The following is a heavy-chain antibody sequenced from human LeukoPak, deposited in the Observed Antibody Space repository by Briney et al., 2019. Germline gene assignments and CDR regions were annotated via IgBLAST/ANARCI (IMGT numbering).Heavy chain of an antibody. V-gene: IGHV3-15*01. D-gene: IGHD3-9*01. CDR1: GFTFSNAW. Sequence: GGSLRLSCAASGFTFSNAWMSWVRQAPGKGLEWDGRIKSKTDGGTTDYAAPVKGRFTISRDDSKNTLYLQMNSLKTEDTAVYYCTTVDILTGYEIDYWGQGTLVTVSS. CDR3: TTVDILTGYEIDY. J-gene: IGHJ4*02. CDR2: IKSKTDGGTT.